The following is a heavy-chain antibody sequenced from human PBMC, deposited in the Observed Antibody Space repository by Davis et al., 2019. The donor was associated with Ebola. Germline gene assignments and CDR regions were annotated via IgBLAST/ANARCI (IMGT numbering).Heavy chain of an antibody. CDR2: ISGSGGST. J-gene: IGHJ1*01. D-gene: IGHD6-19*01. V-gene: IGHV3-23*01. CDR3: AKVLPAYSSGWSEYFQH. CDR1: GFTFSSYA. Sequence: PGESLKISCAASGFTFSSYAMSWVRQAPGKGLEWVSAISGSGGSTYYADSVKGRFTISRDNSKNTLYLQMNSLRAEDTAVYYCAKVLPAYSSGWSEYFQHWGQGTLVTVSS.